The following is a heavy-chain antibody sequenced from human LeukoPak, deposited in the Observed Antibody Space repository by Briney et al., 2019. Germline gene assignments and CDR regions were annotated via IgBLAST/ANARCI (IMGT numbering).Heavy chain of an antibody. J-gene: IGHJ5*02. D-gene: IGHD6-13*01. Sequence: GGSLRLSCAASGFTFSSYAMSWVRQAPGKGLEWVSAISGSGGSTYYADSVKGRFTISRDNSKNTLYLQMNSLRAEDTAVYYRAAGGAGYLNWFDPWGQGTLVTVSS. CDR1: GFTFSSYA. CDR2: ISGSGGST. CDR3: AAGGAGYLNWFDP. V-gene: IGHV3-23*01.